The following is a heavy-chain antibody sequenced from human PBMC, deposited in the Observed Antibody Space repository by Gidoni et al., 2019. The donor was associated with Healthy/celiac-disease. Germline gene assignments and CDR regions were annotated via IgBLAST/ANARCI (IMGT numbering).Heavy chain of an antibody. CDR1: GFTFSSYA. J-gene: IGHJ4*02. V-gene: IGHV3-23*01. CDR2: ISGSGGST. CDR3: AKDLQQLGYYFDY. Sequence: EVQLLESGGGLVPPGGSLRLSCAASGFTFSSYAMSWVRQAPGKGLEWVSAISGSGGSTYYADSVKGRFTISRDNSKNTLYLQMNSLRAEDTAVYYCAKDLQQLGYYFDYWGQGTLVTVSS. D-gene: IGHD6-13*01.